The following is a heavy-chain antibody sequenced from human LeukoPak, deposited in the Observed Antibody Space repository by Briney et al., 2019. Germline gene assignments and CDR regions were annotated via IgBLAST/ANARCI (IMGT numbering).Heavy chain of an antibody. D-gene: IGHD5-12*01. CDR2: VYQSGTT. Sequence: SETLSLTCVVSGYSISSDYYWVWIRQPPGKGLEWIGNVYQSGTTYSNPSLKSRVTMPVDTSKNQFSLKVNSVTAADTAVYYCARGETIVADRREGDGFDIWGQGTLVTVSS. V-gene: IGHV4-38-2*01. J-gene: IGHJ3*02. CDR1: GYSISSDYY. CDR3: ARGETIVADRREGDGFDI.